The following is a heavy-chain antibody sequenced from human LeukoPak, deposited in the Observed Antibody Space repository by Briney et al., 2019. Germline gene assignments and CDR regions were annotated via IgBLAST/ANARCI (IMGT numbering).Heavy chain of an antibody. CDR1: GFTFSSYS. CDR2: INSNGSST. D-gene: IGHD4-23*01. CDR3: ASLGKRLDY. Sequence: PGGSLRLSCAASGFTFSSYSMNWVRQAPGKGLVWVSRINSNGSSTSYADSVKGRFTISRDNAKNTLYLQMNSLRAEDTAVYYCASLGKRLDYWGQGTLVTVSS. V-gene: IGHV3-74*01. J-gene: IGHJ4*02.